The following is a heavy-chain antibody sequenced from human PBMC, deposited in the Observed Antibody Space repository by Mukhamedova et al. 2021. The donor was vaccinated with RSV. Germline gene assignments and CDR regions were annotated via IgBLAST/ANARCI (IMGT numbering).Heavy chain of an antibody. V-gene: IGHV3-21*01. D-gene: IGHD6-19*01. J-gene: IGHJ4*01. Sequence: GTTFSSYNMNWVRQAPGKGLEWVASISASSSYINDADSVKGRFTISRDNANNSMYLQINSLRVEDTAVYYCARSTVAARPYYFDY. CDR2: ISASSSYI. CDR1: GTTFSSYN. CDR3: ARSTVAARPYYFDY.